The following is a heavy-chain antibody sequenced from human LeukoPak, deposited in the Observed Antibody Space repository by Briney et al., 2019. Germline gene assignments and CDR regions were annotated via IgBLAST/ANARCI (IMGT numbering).Heavy chain of an antibody. CDR3: ASYVRNYFDY. CDR1: GGSISSSRYY. Sequence: PSETLPLTCTVSGGSISSSRYYWGWIRQPPGKGLEWIGSIYYSGSTYYNPSLKSRVTISVDTSKNQFSLKLSSVTAADTAVYYCASYVRNYFDYWGQGTLVTVSS. V-gene: IGHV4-39*07. D-gene: IGHD2-8*01. J-gene: IGHJ4*02. CDR2: IYYSGST.